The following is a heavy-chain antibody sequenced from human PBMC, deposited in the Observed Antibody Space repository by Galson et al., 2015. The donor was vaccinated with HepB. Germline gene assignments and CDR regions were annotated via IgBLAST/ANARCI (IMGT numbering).Heavy chain of an antibody. CDR1: GGSFSGYY. CDR3: ARTPRRSSSNPDY. CDR2: INHSGST. V-gene: IGHV4-34*01. J-gene: IGHJ4*02. Sequence: SETLSLTCAVYGGSFSGYYWSWIRQPPGKGLEWIGEINHSGSTNYNPSLKSRVTISVDTSKNQFSLKLSSVTAADTAVYYCARTPRRSSSNPDYWGQGTLVTVSS. D-gene: IGHD6-6*01.